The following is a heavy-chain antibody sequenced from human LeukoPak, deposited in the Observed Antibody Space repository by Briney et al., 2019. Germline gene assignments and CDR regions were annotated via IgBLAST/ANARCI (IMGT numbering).Heavy chain of an antibody. CDR1: GFTVSSNY. CDR2: IYSGGST. Sequence: GGSLRLSCAASGFTVSSNYMSWVRQAPGKGLEWVSVIYSGGSTYYADSVKGRFTISRDNSKNTLYLQMNSLRAEDTAVYYCASGIAVAGTYYYYYGMDVWGQGTTVTVSS. J-gene: IGHJ6*02. D-gene: IGHD6-19*01. V-gene: IGHV3-66*01. CDR3: ASGIAVAGTYYYYYGMDV.